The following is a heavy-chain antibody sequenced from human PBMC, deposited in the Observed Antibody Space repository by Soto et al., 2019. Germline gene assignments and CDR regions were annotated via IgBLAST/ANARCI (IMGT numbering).Heavy chain of an antibody. CDR3: ARDRRGYSYGSFDY. D-gene: IGHD5-18*01. V-gene: IGHV4-4*07. J-gene: IGHJ4*02. Sequence: QVQLQESGPGRVKPSETLSLTCTVSGGSISSYYWSWIRQPAGKGLEWIGRIYTSGSTNYNPSLKSRVTMSVDTSKNQFYLKLSSVTAADTAVYYCARDRRGYSYGSFDYWGQGTLVTVSS. CDR2: IYTSGST. CDR1: GGSISSYY.